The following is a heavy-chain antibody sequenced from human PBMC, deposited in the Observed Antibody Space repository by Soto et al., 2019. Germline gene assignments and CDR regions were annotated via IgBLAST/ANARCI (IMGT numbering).Heavy chain of an antibody. CDR3: ARAGVDSISPAGMDY. J-gene: IGHJ4*02. Sequence: QLRLVQSGAEVTKPGASENVSCTASGYTFTSYYLPWVRQAHGQGLEWMGIINPNSGGTSYAQNFQGRVTMTRDTSTSTVYMELSSLRSEDTAVYYCARAGVDSISPAGMDYWGQGTLVTVSS. V-gene: IGHV1-46*01. CDR2: INPNSGGT. CDR1: GYTFTSYY. D-gene: IGHD3-3*02.